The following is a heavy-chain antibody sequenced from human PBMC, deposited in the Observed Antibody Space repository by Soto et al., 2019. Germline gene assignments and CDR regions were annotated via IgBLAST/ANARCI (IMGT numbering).Heavy chain of an antibody. CDR2: ISYDGSNK. D-gene: IGHD6-13*01. CDR3: AKDGIAAAGYYYYMDV. CDR1: GFTFSSYG. Sequence: ESGGGVVQPGRSLRLSCAASGFTFSSYGMHWVRQAPGKGLEWVAVISYDGSNKYYADSVKGRFTISRDNSKNTLYLQMNSLRAEDTAVYYCAKDGIAAAGYYYYMDVWGKGTTVTVSS. J-gene: IGHJ6*03. V-gene: IGHV3-30*18.